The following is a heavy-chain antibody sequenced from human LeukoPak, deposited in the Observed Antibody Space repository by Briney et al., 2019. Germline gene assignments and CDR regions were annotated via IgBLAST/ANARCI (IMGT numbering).Heavy chain of an antibody. Sequence: ASVKVSCKASGYTFTSYDINWVRQATGQGLEWMGWMNPNSGNTGYAQKFQGRVTMTRNTSISTAYMELSSLRAEDTAVYYCARRGGSSWRGGYYFDYWGQGTLVTVSS. V-gene: IGHV1-8*01. J-gene: IGHJ4*02. CDR2: MNPNSGNT. D-gene: IGHD6-13*01. CDR1: GYTFTSYD. CDR3: ARRGGSSWRGGYYFDY.